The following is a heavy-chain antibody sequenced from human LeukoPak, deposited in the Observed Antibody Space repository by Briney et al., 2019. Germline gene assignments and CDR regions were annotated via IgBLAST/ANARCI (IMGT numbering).Heavy chain of an antibody. CDR2: INPSDGAT. CDR3: PREQRGGLSASLGGLFASYYTYYYMDV. Sequence: ASVKVSCKASGYTFTMYYIHWVRQAPGQGLEWMGMINPSDGATTYAQRFQGRVTMTRDMSTTTVVMDLRGLGAEDTAVYFCPREQRGGLSASLGGLFASYYTYYYMDVWGRGTTVTVSS. J-gene: IGHJ6*03. CDR1: GYTFTMYY. V-gene: IGHV1-46*01. D-gene: IGHD3-16*01.